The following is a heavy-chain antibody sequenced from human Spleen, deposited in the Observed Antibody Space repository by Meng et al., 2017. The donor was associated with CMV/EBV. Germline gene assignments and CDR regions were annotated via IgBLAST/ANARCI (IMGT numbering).Heavy chain of an antibody. J-gene: IGHJ4*02. CDR2: IGHSGST. CDR1: GLAVCGCS. V-gene: IGHV4-34*01. CDR3: ARAVGIAAVYFDY. Sequence: CAVSGLAVCGCSMHWVRRAAGKGLARIGEIGHSGSTNSNPSLKSRVTISLDTSKNQFSLKVNSVTAADTAVYYCARAVGIAAVYFDYWGQGTLVTVSS. D-gene: IGHD6-13*01.